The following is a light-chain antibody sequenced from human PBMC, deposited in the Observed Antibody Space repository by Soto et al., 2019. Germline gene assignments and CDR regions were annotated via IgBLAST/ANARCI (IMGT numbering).Light chain of an antibody. CDR3: CSYAGSYTWV. Sequence: QSALTQPASVSGSPAQSITISCTGSSSDVGGSGLVSWYQFHPGKAPKLLIFDGFKRPSGVSNRFSGSKSGSTASLTISGLQTEDEADYYCCSYAGSYTWVFGGGTKLTVL. J-gene: IGLJ3*02. CDR1: SSDVGGSGL. CDR2: DGF. V-gene: IGLV2-23*01.